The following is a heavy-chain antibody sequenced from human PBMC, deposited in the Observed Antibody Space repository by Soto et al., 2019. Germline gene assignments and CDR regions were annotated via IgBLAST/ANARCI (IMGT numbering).Heavy chain of an antibody. J-gene: IGHJ4*02. CDR1: GFTFSSYG. Sequence: QVQLVESGGGVVQPGRSLRLSCAASGFTFSSYGMHWVRQALGKGLEWVAVIWYDGSNKYYADSVKGRFTISRDNSKNTLYLQMNSLRAEDTAVYYCARDFPHSGYFDYWGQGTLVTVSS. D-gene: IGHD1-26*01. V-gene: IGHV3-33*01. CDR3: ARDFPHSGYFDY. CDR2: IWYDGSNK.